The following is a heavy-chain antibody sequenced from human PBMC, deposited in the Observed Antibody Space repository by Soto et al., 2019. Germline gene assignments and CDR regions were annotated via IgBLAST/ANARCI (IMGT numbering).Heavy chain of an antibody. Sequence: QVPLVESGGGLVKPGGSLRLSCAASGFTFSDYYMTWFRQPPGKGLEWLSCISTTGSYTNYADSVKGRFTISRDNAENSLYLQMDSLRGEDTAVYYCARIVGARLNDYWGQGTLVTVS. J-gene: IGHJ4*02. D-gene: IGHD1-26*01. CDR1: GFTFSDYY. CDR3: ARIVGARLNDY. V-gene: IGHV3-11*05. CDR2: ISTTGSYT.